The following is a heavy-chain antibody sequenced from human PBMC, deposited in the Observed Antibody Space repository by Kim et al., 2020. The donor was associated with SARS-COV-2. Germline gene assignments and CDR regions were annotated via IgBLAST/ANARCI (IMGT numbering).Heavy chain of an antibody. CDR1: GFTFSSSA. CDR2: IRGDDDDT. J-gene: IGHJ6*03. D-gene: IGHD3-10*01. Sequence: GGSLRLSCVASGFTFSSSAMAWVRQSPEKGLEWVSSIRGDDDDTYYAGSVKGRFTISRDKSKNTLYLRMNSLRAEDTALYYCAKGNYLYYMDVWGKGTTV. CDR3: AKGNYLYYMDV. V-gene: IGHV3-23*01.